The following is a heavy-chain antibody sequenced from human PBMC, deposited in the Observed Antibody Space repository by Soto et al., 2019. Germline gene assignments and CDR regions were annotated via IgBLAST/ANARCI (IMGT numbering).Heavy chain of an antibody. CDR2: ISGSGGST. J-gene: IGHJ4*02. V-gene: IGHV3-23*01. CDR1: GCTFSSYA. Sequence: GGSLRLSCAASGCTFSSYAMSWVRQAPGKGLEWVSAISGSGGSTYYADSAKGRFTITRDNSKNTLYLQMNSLRAEDTAVYYCAKNSPRRYDFWSGPLAFDYWGQGTLVTVSS. D-gene: IGHD3-3*01. CDR3: AKNSPRRYDFWSGPLAFDY.